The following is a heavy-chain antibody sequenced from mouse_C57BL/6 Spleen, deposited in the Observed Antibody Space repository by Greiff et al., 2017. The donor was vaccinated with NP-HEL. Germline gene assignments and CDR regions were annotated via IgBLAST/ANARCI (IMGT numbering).Heavy chain of an antibody. CDR2: IYPRDGST. V-gene: IGHV1-85*01. Sequence: VKLMESGPELVKPGASVKLSCKASGYTFTSYDINWVKQRPGQGLEWIGWIYPRDGSTKYNEKFKGKATLTVDTSSSTAYMELHSLTAEDSAVYFCARGIYYGNYGAMDYWGQGTSVTVSS. CDR3: ARGIYYGNYGAMDY. D-gene: IGHD2-1*01. CDR1: GYTFTSYD. J-gene: IGHJ4*01.